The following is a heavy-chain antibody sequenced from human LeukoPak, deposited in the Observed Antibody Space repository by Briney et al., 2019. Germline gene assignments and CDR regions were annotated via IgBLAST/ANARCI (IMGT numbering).Heavy chain of an antibody. V-gene: IGHV4-59*02. D-gene: IGHD3-22*01. CDR2: IYYSGST. CDR1: GGSVSSYY. Sequence: SSETLSLTCTVSGGSVSSYYWSWIRQPPGKGLEWIGYIYYSGSTNYNPSLKSRVTISVDTSKNQFSLKLNSVTAADTAVYYCARGNGYYYDSSGYYYYYYGMDVWGQGTTVTVSS. J-gene: IGHJ6*02. CDR3: ARGNGYYYDSSGYYYYYYGMDV.